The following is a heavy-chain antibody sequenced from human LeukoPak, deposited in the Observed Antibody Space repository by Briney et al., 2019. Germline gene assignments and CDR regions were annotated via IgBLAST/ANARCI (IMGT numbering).Heavy chain of an antibody. CDR1: GGSISSSSYY. V-gene: IGHV4-39*07. CDR2: IYYSGST. D-gene: IGHD6-6*01. CDR3: AGNRASIAGN. Sequence: SQTLSLTCTVSGGSISSSSYYWGWIRQPPGKGLEWIGSIYYSGSTYYNPSLKSRVTISVDTSKNQFSLKLSSVTAADTAVYYCAGNRASIAGNWGQGTLVTVSS. J-gene: IGHJ4*02.